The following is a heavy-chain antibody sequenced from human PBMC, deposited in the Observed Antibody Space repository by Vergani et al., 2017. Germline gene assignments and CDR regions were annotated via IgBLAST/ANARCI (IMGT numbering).Heavy chain of an antibody. CDR1: GFTVSSNY. CDR2: IYSGGST. Sequence: EVQLVESGGGLIQPGGSLRLSCAASGFTVSSNYMSWVRQAPGKGLEWVSVIYSGGSTYYADSVKGRFTISRDNSKNTLYLQMNSLRAEDTAVYYCARDPCSGGSCYSGYWGQGTLVTVSS. J-gene: IGHJ4*02. CDR3: ARDPCSGGSCYSGY. D-gene: IGHD2-15*01. V-gene: IGHV3-66*03.